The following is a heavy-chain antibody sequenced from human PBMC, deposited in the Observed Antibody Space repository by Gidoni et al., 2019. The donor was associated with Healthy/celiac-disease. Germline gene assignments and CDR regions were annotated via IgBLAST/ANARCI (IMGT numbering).Heavy chain of an antibody. CDR3: AKDSSSWLINWFDP. CDR2: ISWNSGSI. J-gene: IGHJ5*02. CDR1: GFPFDDYA. V-gene: IGHV3-9*01. Sequence: EVQLVESGGGLVQPGRSLRLSCAASGFPFDDYAMHWVRQAPGKGLEWVSGISWNSGSIGYADSVKGRFTISRDNAKNSLYLQMNSLRAEDTALYYCAKDSSSWLINWFDPWGQGTLVTVSS. D-gene: IGHD6-13*01.